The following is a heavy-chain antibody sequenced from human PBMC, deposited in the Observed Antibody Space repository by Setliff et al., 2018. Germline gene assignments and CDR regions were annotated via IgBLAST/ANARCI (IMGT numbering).Heavy chain of an antibody. J-gene: IGHJ4*02. V-gene: IGHV3-30*02. CDR2: VRFDGSYK. CDR1: GFVFGTYG. Sequence: GSPLKISCAASGFVFGTYGMHWVRQAPGKGLDWVASVRFDGSYKVYADSVKGRFTISRDNSENTLFLQMTSLRPEDTGVYYCVKVKRPLIRGSGFDYWGRGTLVTVSS. D-gene: IGHD3-10*01. CDR3: VKVKRPLIRGSGFDY.